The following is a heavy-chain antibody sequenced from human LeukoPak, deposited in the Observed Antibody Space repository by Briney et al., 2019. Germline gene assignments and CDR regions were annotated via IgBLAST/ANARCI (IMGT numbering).Heavy chain of an antibody. CDR3: AKDPTHYRVWDDYDSPVLSY. CDR1: GFTYSSYG. CDR2: IRYDGSNK. Sequence: GGSLRLSCAASGFTYSSYGMHWVRQAPGRGLDWAAFIRYDGSNKYYADSVKGRFTISRDNSKNTLYLQMNSLRAADTAVYYCAKDPTHYRVWDDYDSPVLSYWGQGTLVTVSS. V-gene: IGHV3-30*02. D-gene: IGHD3-22*01. J-gene: IGHJ4*02.